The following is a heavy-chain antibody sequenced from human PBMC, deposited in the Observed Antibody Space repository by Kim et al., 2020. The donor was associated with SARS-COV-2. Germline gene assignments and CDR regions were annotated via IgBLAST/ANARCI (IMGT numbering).Heavy chain of an antibody. CDR3: AREVGSSWPNWFDP. D-gene: IGHD6-13*01. V-gene: IGHV3-21*01. Sequence: AASAKVQFTISRDNAKNSLYVQMNSLRAEDTAVYYCAREVGSSWPNWFDPWGQGTLVTVSS. J-gene: IGHJ5*02.